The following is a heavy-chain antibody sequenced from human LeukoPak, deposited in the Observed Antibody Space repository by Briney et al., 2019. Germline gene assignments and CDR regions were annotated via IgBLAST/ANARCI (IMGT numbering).Heavy chain of an antibody. Sequence: AGGSLRLSCAASEFSVKYNYMTWVRQAPGKGLEWVSLLYSAGSTNYADSVKGRSTISRDDSKNTVYLQMNSLRAEDTAVYYCARGTNSQAFDIWAQGILVTVSS. CDR1: EFSVKYNY. D-gene: IGHD2-21*01. CDR2: LYSAGST. J-gene: IGHJ3*02. CDR3: ARGTNSQAFDI. V-gene: IGHV3-53*01.